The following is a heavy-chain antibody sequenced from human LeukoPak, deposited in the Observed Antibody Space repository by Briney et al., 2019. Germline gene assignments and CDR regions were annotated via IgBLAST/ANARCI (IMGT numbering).Heavy chain of an antibody. V-gene: IGHV3-11*06. CDR3: ARGHYDMGV. CDR2: MSRSSSYT. Sequence: GGSLRLSCAASGFTLSDYYMNWIRQPPGKGLEWVSYMSRSSSYTSYADSVKGRFTISRDNANNSLYLQMNSLRAEDTAVYYCARGHYDMGVWGQGTTVTVSS. J-gene: IGHJ6*02. CDR1: GFTLSDYY.